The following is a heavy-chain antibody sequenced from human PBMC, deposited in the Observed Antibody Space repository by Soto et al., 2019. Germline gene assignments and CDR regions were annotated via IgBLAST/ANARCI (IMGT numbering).Heavy chain of an antibody. J-gene: IGHJ5*02. Sequence: GGSLRLSCAASGFTFSSYEMNWVHQAPGKGLEWVSYISSSGSTIYYADSVKGRFTISRDNAKNSLYLQMNSLRAEDTAVYYCARDLTTVTPDASWGQGTLVTVYS. CDR1: GFTFSSYE. CDR3: ARDLTTVTPDAS. V-gene: IGHV3-48*03. D-gene: IGHD4-17*01. CDR2: ISSSGSTI.